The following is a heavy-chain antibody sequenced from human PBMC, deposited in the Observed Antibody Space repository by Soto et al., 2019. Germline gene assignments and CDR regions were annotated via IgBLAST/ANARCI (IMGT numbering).Heavy chain of an antibody. Sequence: SETLSLTCTVSGGSISSYYWSWIRQPPGKGLEWIGYIYYSGSTNYNPSLKSRVTISVDTSKNQFSLKLSSVTAADTAVYYCARQSIMTSMDVWGKGTTVTVSS. CDR2: IYYSGST. D-gene: IGHD3-16*01. CDR1: GGSISSYY. J-gene: IGHJ6*04. V-gene: IGHV4-59*08. CDR3: ARQSIMTSMDV.